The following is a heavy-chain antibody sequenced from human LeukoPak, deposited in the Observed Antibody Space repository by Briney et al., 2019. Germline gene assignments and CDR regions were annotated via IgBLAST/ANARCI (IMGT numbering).Heavy chain of an antibody. CDR2: IYYRGST. CDR3: ARYWSSTRCSGGGSYYFDY. J-gene: IGHJ4*02. V-gene: IGHV4-59*01. D-gene: IGHD2-2*01. CDR1: GDSINNSY. Sequence: SETLSLTCTVSGDSINNSYGSWIRQPPGKGLEWNRYIYYRGSTNSNPSRKSRVTISVDTSKNHFSLKLSSVTAADRAVYYCARYWSSTRCSGGGSYYFDYWGQGTLVTVSS.